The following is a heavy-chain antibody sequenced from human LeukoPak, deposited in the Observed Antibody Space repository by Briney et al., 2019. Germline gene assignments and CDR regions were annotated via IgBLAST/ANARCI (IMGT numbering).Heavy chain of an antibody. V-gene: IGHV1-46*01. CDR3: ARGLGDYNTDWFPVSGY. Sequence: GASVKVSCKASGYTFTSYYMHWARQAPGQGLEWMGIINPSGGSTSYAQKFQGRVTMTRDTSTSTAYMELSSLGSEDTAIYYCARGLGDYNTDWFPVSGYWGQGTPVTVSS. CDR1: GYTFTSYY. D-gene: IGHD3-9*01. CDR2: INPSGGST. J-gene: IGHJ4*02.